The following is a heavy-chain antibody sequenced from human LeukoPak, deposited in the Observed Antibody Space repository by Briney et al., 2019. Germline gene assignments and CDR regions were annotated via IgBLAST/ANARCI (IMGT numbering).Heavy chain of an antibody. CDR2: IRSKADGGTP. Sequence: GGSLRLSCAASGFSFSDAWMNWVRQAPGKGLEWVGHIRSKADGGTPDYIAPVKGRFTVSRDNSKNTLFLDLTSLRTDDTAVYYCARDMSGTYSFDYWGQGTLVTVSS. D-gene: IGHD1-26*01. J-gene: IGHJ4*02. CDR3: ARDMSGTYSFDY. CDR1: GFSFSDAW. V-gene: IGHV3-15*07.